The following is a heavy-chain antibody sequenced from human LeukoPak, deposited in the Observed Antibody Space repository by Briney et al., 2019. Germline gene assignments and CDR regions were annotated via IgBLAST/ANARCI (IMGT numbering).Heavy chain of an antibody. Sequence: PGGSLRLSCAAPGFTFSSYWMHWVRHAPGKGLVWVSRINSDGSSTSYADSVKGRFTISRDNVKNTLYLQMNSLRAEDTAVYYCARGGGYSGYGYWGQGTLVTVSS. CDR2: INSDGSST. J-gene: IGHJ4*02. V-gene: IGHV3-74*01. CDR1: GFTFSSYW. D-gene: IGHD5-12*01. CDR3: ARGGGYSGYGY.